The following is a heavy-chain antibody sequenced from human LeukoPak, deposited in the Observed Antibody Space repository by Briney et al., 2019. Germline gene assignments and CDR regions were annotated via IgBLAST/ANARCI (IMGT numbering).Heavy chain of an antibody. CDR3: AKAGYCSGGSCYRGFDY. J-gene: IGHJ4*02. CDR2: ISGSGAGT. V-gene: IGHV3-23*01. CDR1: GFTFSSYG. Sequence: GGSLRLSCAASGFTFSSYGMSWVRQAPGKGLEWVSAISGSGAGTHYADSVQGRFTISRDNSKNTLYLQMNSLRAEDTAVHYCAKAGYCSGGSCYRGFDYWGQGTLVTVSS. D-gene: IGHD2-15*01.